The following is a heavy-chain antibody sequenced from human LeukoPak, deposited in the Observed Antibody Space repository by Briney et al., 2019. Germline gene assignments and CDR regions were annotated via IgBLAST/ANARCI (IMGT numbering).Heavy chain of an antibody. D-gene: IGHD3-10*01. CDR3: AKGISMVRGVNYGMDV. CDR2: ISGSGGST. CDR1: GFTFSSYA. V-gene: IGHV3-23*01. J-gene: IGHJ6*02. Sequence: GGPLRLSCAASGFTFSSYAMSWVRQAPGKGLEWVSAISGSGGSTYYADSVKGRFTISRDNFKNTLYLQMNSLRAEDTAVYYCAKGISMVRGVNYGMDVWGQGTTVTVSS.